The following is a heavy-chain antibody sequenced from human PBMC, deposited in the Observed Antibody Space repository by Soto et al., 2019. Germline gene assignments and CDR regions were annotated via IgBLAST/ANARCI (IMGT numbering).Heavy chain of an antibody. D-gene: IGHD1-1*01. CDR3: ARERRDGGHVHSYGTPDQ. CDR2: IAYDGSEK. V-gene: IGHV3-30-3*01. Sequence: QVQLVESGGGVVQPGRSLRLSCAASGFTLRNFAMHWLRQAPGKGLEWVAVIAYDGSEKYYADSVKGRFTISRDNSKNTVDLQMSSLRGADTALYYCARERRDGGHVHSYGTPDQWGQGTRVTASS. CDR1: GFTLRNFA. J-gene: IGHJ4*02.